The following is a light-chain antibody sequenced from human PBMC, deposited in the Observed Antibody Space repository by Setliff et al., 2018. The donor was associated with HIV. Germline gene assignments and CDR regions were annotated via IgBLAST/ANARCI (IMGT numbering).Light chain of an antibody. J-gene: IGLJ1*01. CDR1: SSDVGGYNY. CDR3: ISYTGSSTYV. V-gene: IGLV2-14*03. Sequence: SVLTQPASVFGSPGQSITISCTGTSSDVGGYNYVSWYQQRPGKAPQVMIYAVSNRPSGVSNRFSGSKSGNTASLTISGLQAEDEADYYCISYTGSSTYVFGTGTKVTVL. CDR2: AVS.